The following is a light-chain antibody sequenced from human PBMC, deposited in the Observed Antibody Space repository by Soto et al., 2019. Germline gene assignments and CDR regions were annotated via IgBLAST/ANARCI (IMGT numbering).Light chain of an antibody. Sequence: EIVMTQSPATLSVSPGERATISCRASQSVSSNLAWYQQKPGQAPRLLIYGASTRATGIPARFSGSGSGTEFTLTISSLQSEDFAVYYCQQYNNWPREYTFGQGTKLEIK. J-gene: IGKJ2*01. CDR1: QSVSSN. CDR3: QQYNNWPREYT. CDR2: GAS. V-gene: IGKV3-15*01.